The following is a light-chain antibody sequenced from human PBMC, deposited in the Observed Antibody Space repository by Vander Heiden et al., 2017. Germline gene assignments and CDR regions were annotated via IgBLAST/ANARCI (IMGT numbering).Light chain of an antibody. CDR1: NIGSKS. CDR2: DDS. CDR3: QVWDSSSDHVV. V-gene: IGLV3-21*02. J-gene: IGLJ2*01. Sequence: SYVLTQPPSVSVAPGQTARITCGGNNIGSKSVHWDQQKPGQAPVLVVYDDSDRHSGIPERFSGSNSGNTATLTISRVEAGDEADYYCQVWDSSSDHVVFGGGTKLTVL.